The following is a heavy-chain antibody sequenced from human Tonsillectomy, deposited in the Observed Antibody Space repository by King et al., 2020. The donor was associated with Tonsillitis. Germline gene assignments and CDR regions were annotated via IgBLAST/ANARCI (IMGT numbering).Heavy chain of an antibody. CDR3: ARRCDDSSGYYYRRGYYFDY. Sequence: QLQESGPGLVKPSETLSLTCTVSGGSISSSSYYWGWIRQPPGKGLEWIGSIYYSGSTYYNPSLKSRVTISVDTSKNQFSLKLSSVTAADTAVYYCARRCDDSSGYYYRRGYYFDYWGQGTLVTVSS. CDR2: IYYSGST. J-gene: IGHJ4*02. D-gene: IGHD3-22*01. CDR1: GGSISSSSYY. V-gene: IGHV4-39*01.